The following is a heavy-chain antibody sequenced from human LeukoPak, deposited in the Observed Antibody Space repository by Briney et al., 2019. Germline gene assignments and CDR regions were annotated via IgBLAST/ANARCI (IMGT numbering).Heavy chain of an antibody. CDR3: ARGRGLGYYYDSSGYANAFDI. J-gene: IGHJ3*02. CDR1: GGTFSSYA. D-gene: IGHD3-22*01. Sequence: ASVKVSCEASGGTFSSYAISWVRPAPGQGREWMGGIFPIFGTANYAQKFQGRVTITADESTSTAYMELSSLRSEDTAVYYCARGRGLGYYYDSSGYANAFDIWGQGTMVTVSS. CDR2: IFPIFGTA. V-gene: IGHV1-69*13.